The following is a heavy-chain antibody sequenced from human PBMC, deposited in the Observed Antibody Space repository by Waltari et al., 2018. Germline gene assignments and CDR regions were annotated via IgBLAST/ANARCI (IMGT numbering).Heavy chain of an antibody. CDR2: IYYSGST. J-gene: IGHJ6*02. CDR3: ARGRSMVRGVIRDYYGMDV. Sequence: QVQLQESGPGLVKPSETLSLTCTVSGGSISSYYWSWLRQPPGQGLEWIGYIYYSGSTNYNPSLKSRVTISVDTSKNQFSLKLSSVTAADTAVYYCARGRSMVRGVIRDYYGMDVWGQGTTVTVSS. V-gene: IGHV4-59*01. D-gene: IGHD3-10*01. CDR1: GGSISSYY.